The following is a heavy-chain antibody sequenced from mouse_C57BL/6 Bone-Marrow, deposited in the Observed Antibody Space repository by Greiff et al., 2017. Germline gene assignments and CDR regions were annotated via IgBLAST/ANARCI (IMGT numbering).Heavy chain of an antibody. J-gene: IGHJ2*01. CDR1: GYTFTSYW. V-gene: IGHV1-64*01. Sequence: VQLQQPGAELVKPGASVKLSCKASGYTFTSYWMPWVKQRPGQGLEWIGMIHPNSGSTNYNEKFKSKATLTVDKSSSTAYMQLSSLTSEDSAVYDCARLSDPYYFDYWGQGTTLTVSS. CDR3: ARLSDPYYFDY. CDR2: IHPNSGST.